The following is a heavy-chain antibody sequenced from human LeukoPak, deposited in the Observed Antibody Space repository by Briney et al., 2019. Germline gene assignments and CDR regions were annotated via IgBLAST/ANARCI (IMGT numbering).Heavy chain of an antibody. Sequence: GGSLRLSCAASGFTFSSYGMHWVRQAPGKGLEWVAVISYDGSNKYYADSVKGRFTISRDNSKNTLYLQMNSLRAEDTAVYYCAKDVQLWLLFGWFYFDYWGQGTLVTVSS. J-gene: IGHJ4*02. D-gene: IGHD5-18*01. CDR2: ISYDGSNK. CDR3: AKDVQLWLLFGWFYFDY. CDR1: GFTFSSYG. V-gene: IGHV3-30*18.